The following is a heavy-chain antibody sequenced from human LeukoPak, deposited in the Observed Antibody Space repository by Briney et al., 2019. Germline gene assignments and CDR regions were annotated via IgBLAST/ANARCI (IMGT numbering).Heavy chain of an antibody. D-gene: IGHD3-22*01. Sequence: PSETLSLTCTVSGVSISSYYWSWIRQPPGKGLEWIGYIYTSGSTNYNPSLKSRVTISVDTSKNQFSLRLSSVTAADTAVYYCARVTGYMIEDYFDYWGQGTLVTVSS. CDR2: IYTSGST. CDR1: GVSISSYY. J-gene: IGHJ4*02. CDR3: ARVTGYMIEDYFDY. V-gene: IGHV4-59*01.